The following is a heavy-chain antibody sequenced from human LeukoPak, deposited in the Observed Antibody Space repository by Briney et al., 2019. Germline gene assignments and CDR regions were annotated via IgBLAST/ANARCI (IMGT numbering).Heavy chain of an antibody. Sequence: PSETLSLTCTVSGGSISTYYWTWIRQPAGKGLEWIGRIYTSGTTNYNPSLKSRVTMSLDTSKNQFSLRLSSVTAADTAVYYCARGQHDFDPWGQGTLVTVSS. J-gene: IGHJ5*02. CDR3: ARGQHDFDP. CDR2: IYTSGTT. V-gene: IGHV4-4*07. D-gene: IGHD3-3*01. CDR1: GGSISTYY.